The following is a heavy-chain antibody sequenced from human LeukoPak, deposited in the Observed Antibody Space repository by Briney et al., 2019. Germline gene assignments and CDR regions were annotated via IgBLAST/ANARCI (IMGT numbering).Heavy chain of an antibody. V-gene: IGHV3-48*03. CDR3: ARVASSGWYFSRNKYYFDY. Sequence: GGSLRLSCGASGFTFSSYEMNWVRQAPGKGLEWVSYISSSGSTIYYADSVKGRFTISRDNAKNSLYLQMNSLRAEDTAVYYCARVASSGWYFSRNKYYFDYWGQGTLVTVSS. CDR2: ISSSGSTI. J-gene: IGHJ4*02. CDR1: GFTFSSYE. D-gene: IGHD6-19*01.